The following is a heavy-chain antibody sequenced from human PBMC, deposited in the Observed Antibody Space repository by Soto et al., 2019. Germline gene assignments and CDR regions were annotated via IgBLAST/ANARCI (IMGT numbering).Heavy chain of an antibody. V-gene: IGHV3-30*18. D-gene: IGHD4-17*01. J-gene: IGHJ6*02. CDR3: AKSPDYGDYPGSYYGMDV. CDR1: GFTFSSYG. CDR2: ISYDGSNK. Sequence: QVQLVESGGGVVQPGRSLRLSCAASGFTFSSYGMHWVRQAPGKGLEWVAVISYDGSNKYYADSVKGRFTISRDNSKNTXXLQMNSLRAEDTAVYYCAKSPDYGDYPGSYYGMDVWGQGTTVTVSS.